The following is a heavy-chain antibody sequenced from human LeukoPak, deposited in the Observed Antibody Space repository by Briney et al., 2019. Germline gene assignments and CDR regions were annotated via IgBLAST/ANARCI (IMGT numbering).Heavy chain of an antibody. Sequence: GGSLRLSCAASGFTFSSYSMNWVREAPGKGLEWVSSISSSSSYIYYADSVKGRFTISRDNAKNSLYLQMNSLRAEDTAVYYCARDGRSFGDRYYFDYWGQGTLVTVSS. D-gene: IGHD3-10*01. CDR3: ARDGRSFGDRYYFDY. CDR2: ISSSSSYI. V-gene: IGHV3-21*01. J-gene: IGHJ4*02. CDR1: GFTFSSYS.